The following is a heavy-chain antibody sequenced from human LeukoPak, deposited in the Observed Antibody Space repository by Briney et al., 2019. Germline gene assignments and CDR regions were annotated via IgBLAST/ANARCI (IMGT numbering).Heavy chain of an antibody. J-gene: IGHJ6*02. CDR2: MNPNSGNT. D-gene: IGHD3-22*01. V-gene: IGHV1-8*01. Sequence: ASVTVSCTASGYTFTIYDINWVRQAPGQGLEWMGWMNPNSGNTGYAQKFQGRVTMTRNTSISTAYMELSSLRSEDTAVYYCARGGYYDSSGYFHYGMDVWGQGTTVTVSS. CDR3: ARGGYYDSSGYFHYGMDV. CDR1: GYTFTIYD.